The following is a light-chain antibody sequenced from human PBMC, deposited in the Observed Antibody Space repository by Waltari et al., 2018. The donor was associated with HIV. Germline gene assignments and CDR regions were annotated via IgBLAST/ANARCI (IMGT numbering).Light chain of an antibody. V-gene: IGKV3D-7*01. CDR2: GAS. J-gene: IGKJ1*01. CDR3: QQDYNLPGN. Sequence: EVVLTQSPATLSLSPGETATLSCRASQRIDSTFLSWYQQKPGQAPRLLIYGASTRVSGIPPSFSGSGSGTDFTLTISSLYPEDFAVYFCQQDYNLPGNFGQGTRVEIK. CDR1: QRIDSTF.